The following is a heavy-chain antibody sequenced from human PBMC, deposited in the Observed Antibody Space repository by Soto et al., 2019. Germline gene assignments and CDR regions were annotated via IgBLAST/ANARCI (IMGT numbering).Heavy chain of an antibody. D-gene: IGHD3-9*01. V-gene: IGHV4-61*01. Sequence: GGASETLSLTCTVSGGSVSSGSYYWSWIRQPPGKGLEWIGYIYYSGSTNYNPSLKSRVTISVDTSKNHFSLKLSSVTAADTAVYYCARLVFMYYDILTGYFPDSPYFDYWGQGTLVTVSS. J-gene: IGHJ4*02. CDR1: GGSVSSGSYY. CDR3: ARLVFMYYDILTGYFPDSPYFDY. CDR2: IYYSGST.